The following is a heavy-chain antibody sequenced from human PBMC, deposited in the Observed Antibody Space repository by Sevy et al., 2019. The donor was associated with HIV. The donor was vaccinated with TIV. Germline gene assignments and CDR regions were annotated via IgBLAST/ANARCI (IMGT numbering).Heavy chain of an antibody. CDR1: GFSFSYYG. J-gene: IGHJ6*02. CDR3: ANAYSGSDAHAYLYALDV. CDR2: ISHDGINE. D-gene: IGHD1-26*01. Sequence: GGSLRLSCIGSGFSFSYYGIHWVRQSPGKGLDWVALISHDGINEYYADSVKGRFTISRDNSKNTVYLEMNSLRNEDTAIYFCANAYSGSDAHAYLYALDVWGQGTTVTVSS. V-gene: IGHV3-30*18.